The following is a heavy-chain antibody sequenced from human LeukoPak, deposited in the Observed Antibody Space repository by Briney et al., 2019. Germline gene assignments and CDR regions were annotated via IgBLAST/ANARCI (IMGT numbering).Heavy chain of an antibody. CDR3: ARDGGLRLHYYYYYMDV. CDR1: GLTFSSYG. D-gene: IGHD4-17*01. Sequence: GRSLRLSCAASGLTFSSYGMHWVRQAPGKGLEWVAVIWYDGSNNYYADSVKGRFTISRDNSKNTLYLQMNSLRAEDTAVYYCARDGGLRLHYYYYYMDVWGKGTTVTVSS. J-gene: IGHJ6*03. V-gene: IGHV3-33*01. CDR2: IWYDGSNN.